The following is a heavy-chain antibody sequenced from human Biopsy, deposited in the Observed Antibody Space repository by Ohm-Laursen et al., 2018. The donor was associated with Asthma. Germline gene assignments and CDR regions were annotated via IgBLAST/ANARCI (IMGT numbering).Heavy chain of an antibody. J-gene: IGHJ4*02. D-gene: IGHD5-12*01. Sequence: TLSLTRSVSGGSVSSDKYYWSWIRQPPGKGLEWIAYIFYSGATNYNPALKSRVAQSIDTSKSQFSLRLNSLSAADTAVYYCASGTIVAGIDYWGRGTLVTVSS. CDR1: GGSVSSDKYY. CDR3: ASGTIVAGIDY. V-gene: IGHV4-61*01. CDR2: IFYSGAT.